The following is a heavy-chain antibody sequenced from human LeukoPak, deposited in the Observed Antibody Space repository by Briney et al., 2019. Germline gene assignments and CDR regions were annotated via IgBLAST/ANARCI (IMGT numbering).Heavy chain of an antibody. J-gene: IGHJ4*02. Sequence: SETLSLTCNVSGHSINSNNYYWGWIRQPPGKGLEWIGTIYSTGSTYYSASLKSRVTISADMSQNQFSVTLTSVTVADTAVYYCARGPHQHWPLGQFWGQGSLVTVSS. V-gene: IGHV4-39*02. D-gene: IGHD2-2*01. CDR1: GHSINSNNYY. CDR2: IYSTGST. CDR3: ARGPHQHWPLGQF.